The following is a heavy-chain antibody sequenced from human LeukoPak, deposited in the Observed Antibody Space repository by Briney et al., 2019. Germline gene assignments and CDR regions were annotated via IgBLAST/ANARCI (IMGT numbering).Heavy chain of an antibody. J-gene: IGHJ4*01. Sequence: GGSLRLSCAASGFTFSSYAMSWVRQAPGKGLEWVSAISGSGGSTFSADSVKGRFTISRDNFKNTLYLQMNSLRAEDTAVYYCAKGSSNSCYSSLDYWGHGALVTVSS. CDR2: ISGSGGST. V-gene: IGHV3-23*01. CDR3: AKGSSNSCYSSLDY. CDR1: GFTFSSYA. D-gene: IGHD2-15*01.